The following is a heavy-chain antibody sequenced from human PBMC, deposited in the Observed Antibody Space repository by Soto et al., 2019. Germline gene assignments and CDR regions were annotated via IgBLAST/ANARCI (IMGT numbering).Heavy chain of an antibody. J-gene: IGHJ4*02. CDR2: VSIGGST. CDR1: GFTFSSYA. Sequence: DVQLLESGGGLVQPEGSLRLSCAASGFTFSSYAMGWVRQGPGKGLEWVAVVSIGGSTHYADSVRGRFTISRDNAKNTLSLHMNSLTADDKAVYCCAKRRGAGGHFDYWGQGALVTVSS. V-gene: IGHV3-23*01. CDR3: AKRRGAGGHFDY. D-gene: IGHD2-15*01.